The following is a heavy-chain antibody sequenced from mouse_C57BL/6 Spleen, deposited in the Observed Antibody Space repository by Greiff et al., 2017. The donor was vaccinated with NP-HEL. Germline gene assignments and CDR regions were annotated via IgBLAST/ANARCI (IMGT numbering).Heavy chain of an antibody. V-gene: IGHV14-3*01. CDR2: IDPANGNT. CDR3: ASDYGSSYPYWYFDV. D-gene: IGHD1-1*01. Sequence: EVQLQQSVAELVRPGASVKLSCTASGFNIKNTYMHWVKQRPEQGLEWIGRIDPANGNTKYAPKFQGKATITADTSSNTAYLQLSSLTSEDTAIYYCASDYGSSYPYWYFDVWGTGTTVTVSS. J-gene: IGHJ1*03. CDR1: GFNIKNTY.